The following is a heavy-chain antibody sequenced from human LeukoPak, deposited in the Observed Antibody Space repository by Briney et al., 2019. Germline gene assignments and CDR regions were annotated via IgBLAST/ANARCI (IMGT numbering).Heavy chain of an antibody. Sequence: PSETLSLTCAVSGGSISSGGYSWSWIRQPPGKGLEWIGYIYHSGSTYYNPSLKSRVTISVDRSKNQFSLKLSSVTAADTAVYYCARDVKSHVRRVAYSSSASYYYGMDVWGQGTTVTVSS. CDR3: ARDVKSHVRRVAYSSSASYYYGMDV. V-gene: IGHV4-30-2*01. D-gene: IGHD6-6*01. CDR1: GGSISSGGYS. J-gene: IGHJ6*02. CDR2: IYHSGST.